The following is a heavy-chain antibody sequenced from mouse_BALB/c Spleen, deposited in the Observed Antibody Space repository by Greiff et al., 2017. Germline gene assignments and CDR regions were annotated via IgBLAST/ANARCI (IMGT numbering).Heavy chain of an antibody. Sequence: EVQLVESGGGLVKPGGSLKLSCAASGFTFSSYAMSWVRQTPEKRLEWVASISSGGSTYYPDSVKGRFTISRDNARNILYLQMSSLRSEDTAMYYCASDSSYAMDYWGQGTSVTVSS. J-gene: IGHJ4*01. CDR3: ASDSSYAMDY. CDR2: ISSGGST. V-gene: IGHV5-6-5*01. D-gene: IGHD3-2*01. CDR1: GFTFSSYA.